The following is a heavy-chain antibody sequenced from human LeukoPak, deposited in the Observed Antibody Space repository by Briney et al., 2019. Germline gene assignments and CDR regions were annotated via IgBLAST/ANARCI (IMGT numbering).Heavy chain of an antibody. D-gene: IGHD2-15*01. V-gene: IGHV3-20*04. J-gene: IGHJ6*02. CDR3: ARDDPEASYCSGGSCYPISNYYYYGMDV. Sequence: GGSLRLSCAASGFTSDDYGMSWVRQAPGKGLEWVSGINWNGGRTGYADSVKGRFTISRDNAKKSLYVQMNSLRAEDTALYYCARDDPEASYCSGGSCYPISNYYYYGMDVWGQGTTVTVSS. CDR2: INWNGGRT. CDR1: GFTSDDYG.